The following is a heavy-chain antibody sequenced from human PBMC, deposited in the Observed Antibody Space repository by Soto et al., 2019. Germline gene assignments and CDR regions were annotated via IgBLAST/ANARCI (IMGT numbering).Heavy chain of an antibody. V-gene: IGHV3-15*07. D-gene: IGHD2-15*01. CDR2: IKSKTDGGTT. J-gene: IGHJ4*02. CDR1: GFTFSNAW. Sequence: GGSLRLSCAASGFTFSNAWMNWVRQAPGKGLEWVGRIKSKTDGGTTDYAAPGKGRFTISRDDSKNTLYLQMNSLKTEDTAVYYCTTEMYGYRDCSGGSCPYYYFDYWGQGTLVTVSS. CDR3: TTEMYGYRDCSGGSCPYYYFDY.